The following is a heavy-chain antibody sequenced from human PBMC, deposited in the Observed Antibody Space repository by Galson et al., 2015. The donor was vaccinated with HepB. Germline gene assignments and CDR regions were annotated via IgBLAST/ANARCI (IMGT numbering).Heavy chain of an antibody. CDR3: ARDVYSSGWYGDYYYGMDV. J-gene: IGHJ6*02. D-gene: IGHD6-19*01. CDR1: GFTVSTYI. CDR2: ISSSSTYI. V-gene: IGHV3-21*01. Sequence: SLRLSCAAPGFTVSTYIMNWVRQAPGKGLEWVPSISSSSTYIYYADSVKGRFTISRDNAKNSLYLQMNSLRAEDTAVYYCARDVYSSGWYGDYYYGMDVWGQGTTVTVSS.